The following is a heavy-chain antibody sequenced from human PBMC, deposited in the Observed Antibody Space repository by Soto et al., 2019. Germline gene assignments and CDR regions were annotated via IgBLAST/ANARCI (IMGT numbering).Heavy chain of an antibody. V-gene: IGHV3-33*01. Sequence: VQLVESGGGVVQPGRSLRLSCAASRFTFSSYGMHWVRQAPGKGLEWVAVIWNDVSQKYYADSVKGRFTISRDNSKNTLYLQMNNLRAEDTAVYYCARDPGGDEPIDYWGQGTLVTVSS. CDR2: IWNDVSQK. CDR1: RFTFSSYG. D-gene: IGHD2-21*02. J-gene: IGHJ4*02. CDR3: ARDPGGDEPIDY.